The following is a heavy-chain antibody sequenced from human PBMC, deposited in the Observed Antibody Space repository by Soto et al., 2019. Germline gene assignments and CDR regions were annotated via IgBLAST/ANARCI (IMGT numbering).Heavy chain of an antibody. J-gene: IGHJ5*02. V-gene: IGHV3-30*18. CDR2: ISYDGSHE. CDR1: GFTFSNYG. CDR3: ANDTKCCNIGYHFLDNWFDT. D-gene: IGHD5-18*01. Sequence: PGGSLRLSCAASGFTFSNYGMHWVRQTPGKGLEWVAVISYDGSHEFYTDSVKGRFTISRDNSKNTLYLQMNSLKTEDTAMYYCANDTKCCNIGYHFLDNWFDTWGQGTLVTVSS.